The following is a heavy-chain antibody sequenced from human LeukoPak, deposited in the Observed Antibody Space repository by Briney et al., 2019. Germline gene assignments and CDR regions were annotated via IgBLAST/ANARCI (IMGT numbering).Heavy chain of an antibody. Sequence: SVKVSCKASGGTFSSSAISWVRQAPGQGLEWMGRIIPSLAIANYAQKFQGRVTIIADKSTSTAYMELSSLRSEDTAVYYCARGMHYVGGFDYWGQGTLVTVSS. V-gene: IGHV1-69*04. CDR2: IIPSLAIA. J-gene: IGHJ4*02. D-gene: IGHD3-16*01. CDR1: GGTFSSSA. CDR3: ARGMHYVGGFDY.